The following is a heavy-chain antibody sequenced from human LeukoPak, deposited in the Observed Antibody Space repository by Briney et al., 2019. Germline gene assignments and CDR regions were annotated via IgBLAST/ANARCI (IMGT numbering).Heavy chain of an antibody. CDR2: ISSSSSYI. D-gene: IGHD2-2*01. J-gene: IGHJ4*02. Sequence: GGSLRLSCAASGFTFSSYSMNWVRQAPGKGLEWVSSISSSSSYIYYADSVKGRFTISRDNAKNSQYLQMNSLRAEDTAVYYCARGGYCSSTSCHLLNYWGQGTLVTVSS. CDR3: ARGGYCSSTSCHLLNY. CDR1: GFTFSSYS. V-gene: IGHV3-21*01.